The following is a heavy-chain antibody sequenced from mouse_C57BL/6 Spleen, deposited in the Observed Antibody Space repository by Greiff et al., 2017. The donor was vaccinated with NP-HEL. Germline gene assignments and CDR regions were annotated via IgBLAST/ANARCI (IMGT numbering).Heavy chain of an antibody. CDR1: GYTFTSYW. D-gene: IGHD2-4*01. V-gene: IGHV1-69*01. J-gene: IGHJ3*01. CDR3: ARYGDYAWFAY. Sequence: QVQLQQPGAELVMPGASVKLSCKASGYTFTSYWMHWVKQRPGQGLEWIGEIDPSDSYTNYNQKFKGKSTLTVDKSSSTAYMQLSSLTSEDSAVYYCARYGDYAWFAYWGQGTLVTLSA. CDR2: IDPSDSYT.